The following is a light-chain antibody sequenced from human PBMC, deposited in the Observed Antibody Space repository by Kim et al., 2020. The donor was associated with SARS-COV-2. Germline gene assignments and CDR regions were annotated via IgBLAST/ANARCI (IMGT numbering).Light chain of an antibody. CDR3: SSRDTTGDHVV. V-gene: IGLV3-19*01. Sequence: SSELTQDPAVSVALGQTVRLTCQGDSLRSYYATWYQQRPGQAPTLVLYGKYDRPSGIPDRFSGSASGNTASLTITGAQAEDEGDYYCSSRDTTGDHVVFGGGTQRTVL. J-gene: IGLJ3*02. CDR1: SLRSYY. CDR2: GKY.